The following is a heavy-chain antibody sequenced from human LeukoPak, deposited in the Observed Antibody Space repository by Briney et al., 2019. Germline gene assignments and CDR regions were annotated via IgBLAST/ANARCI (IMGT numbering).Heavy chain of an antibody. V-gene: IGHV4-59*08. CDR2: IYYSGST. D-gene: IGHD3/OR15-3a*01. Sequence: SETLSLTCTVSGGSISSYYWSWIRQPPGKGLEWIGYIYYSGSTNYNPSLKSRVTISVDTSKNQFSLKLSSVTAADTAVYYCACGLVITEFDYWGQGTLVTVSS. J-gene: IGHJ4*02. CDR1: GGSISSYY. CDR3: ACGLVITEFDY.